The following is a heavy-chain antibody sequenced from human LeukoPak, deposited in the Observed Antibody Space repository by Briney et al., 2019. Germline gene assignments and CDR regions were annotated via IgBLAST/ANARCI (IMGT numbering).Heavy chain of an antibody. CDR3: ARAGYGYGFYWFDP. CDR1: GGSISSYY. Sequence: SETLSLTCTVSGGSISSYYWSWIRQPPGKGLEWIGYIYYSGSTNYNPSLKSRVTISVDTSKNQFSLKLSSVTAADTAVYYCARAGYGYGFYWFDPWGQGTLVTVSS. V-gene: IGHV4-59*01. CDR2: IYYSGST. J-gene: IGHJ5*02. D-gene: IGHD5-18*01.